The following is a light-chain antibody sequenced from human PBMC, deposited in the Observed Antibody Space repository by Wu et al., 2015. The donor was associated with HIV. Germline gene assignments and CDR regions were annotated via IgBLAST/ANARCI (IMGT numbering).Light chain of an antibody. Sequence: DIVLTQSPGTLSLSPGERVTLSCRASQTISNNYLAWYQQRPGQTPTLLISETSTRAAGVPDRFGGSGSATDFTLTIGRLESEDFAIYFCQQYGNSPITFGQGTRLE. CDR2: ETS. CDR1: QTISNNY. V-gene: IGKV3-20*01. CDR3: QQYGNSPIT. J-gene: IGKJ5*01.